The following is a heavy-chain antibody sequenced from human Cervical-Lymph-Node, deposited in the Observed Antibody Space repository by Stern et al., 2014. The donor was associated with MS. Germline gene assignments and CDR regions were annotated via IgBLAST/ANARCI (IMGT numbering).Heavy chain of an antibody. J-gene: IGHJ4*02. Sequence: QLQLQESGPGLVKPSQTLSLTCTVSGGSISSGGYYWSWIRQHNGKGLEWIGYIYYSGSTSYNPSLKSRVTISLDTSKSQFSLKLSSVTAADTAVYYCAKYRVFGGVIVVDYWGQGTLVTVSS. V-gene: IGHV4-31*03. D-gene: IGHD3-16*02. CDR3: AKYRVFGGVIVVDY. CDR1: GGSISSGGYY. CDR2: IYYSGST.